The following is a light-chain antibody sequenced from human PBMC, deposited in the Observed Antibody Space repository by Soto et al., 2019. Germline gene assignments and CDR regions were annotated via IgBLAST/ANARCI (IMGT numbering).Light chain of an antibody. J-gene: IGKJ2*01. CDR3: QQSYSTPRYT. Sequence: DIQMTQSPSSLSASVGARVTITCRASQSTSSYLNWYQQKPGKAPNLLIYAASSLQSGVPSRFSGSGSGTDFTLTISSLQPEDFATYYCQQSYSTPRYTFGQGTKLEIK. CDR1: QSTSSY. V-gene: IGKV1-39*01. CDR2: AAS.